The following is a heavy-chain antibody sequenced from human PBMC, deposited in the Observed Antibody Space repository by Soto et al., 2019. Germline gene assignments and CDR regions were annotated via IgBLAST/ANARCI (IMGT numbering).Heavy chain of an antibody. Sequence: GGSLRLSCAASGFTFSNYAMSWVRQAPGKGLEWVSAISGSGGSTYYADSVKGRFTISRDNSKNTLYLQMNSLRAEETAVYYCAKDRVMRYFDLWGQGTLVTVSS. J-gene: IGHJ4*02. CDR1: GFTFSNYA. CDR3: AKDRVMRYFDL. D-gene: IGHD2-8*01. CDR2: ISGSGGST. V-gene: IGHV3-23*01.